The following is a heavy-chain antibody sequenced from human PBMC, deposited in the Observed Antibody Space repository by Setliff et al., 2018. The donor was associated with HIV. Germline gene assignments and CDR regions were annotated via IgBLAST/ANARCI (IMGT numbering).Heavy chain of an antibody. Sequence: ASVKVSCKPSGYTFSNYDINWVRQAAGQGLEWMGMISPSGASTKYAQRLQGRVTLTRDTSSSTVYVELSSLRSDDTAVYYCAREAEQGERSSSWYFDYWGQGTLVTVSS. D-gene: IGHD6-6*01. J-gene: IGHJ4*02. V-gene: IGHV1-46*01. CDR1: GYTFSNYD. CDR3: AREAEQGERSSSWYFDY. CDR2: ISPSGAST.